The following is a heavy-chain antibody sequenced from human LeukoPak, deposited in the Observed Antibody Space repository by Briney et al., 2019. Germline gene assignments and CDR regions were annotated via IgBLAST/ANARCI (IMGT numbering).Heavy chain of an antibody. CDR3: ARERQLVLYDY. Sequence: PGGSLRLSCAASGFTFSGYDMHWVRQVTGKGLEWVSAIGTTGDTYYAGSVKGRFTISRENAKNSLYLQMNSLRAEDTAVYYCARERQLVLYDYWGQGTLVTVSS. CDR1: GFTFSGYD. D-gene: IGHD6-13*01. V-gene: IGHV3-13*04. J-gene: IGHJ4*02. CDR2: IGTTGDT.